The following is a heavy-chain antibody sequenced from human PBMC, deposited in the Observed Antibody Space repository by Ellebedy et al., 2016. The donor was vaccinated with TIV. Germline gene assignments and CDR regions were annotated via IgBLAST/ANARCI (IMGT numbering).Heavy chain of an antibody. CDR1: GGSVSSGSYY. J-gene: IGHJ5*02. CDR3: AREEFIVPAAANWFDP. V-gene: IGHV4-61*01. Sequence: MPSETLSLTCTVSGGSVSSGSYYWSWIRQPPGKGLEWIGYIYYSGSTNYNPSLKSRVTISVDTSKNQFSLKLSSVTAADTAVYYCAREEFIVPAAANWFDPWGQGTLVTVSS. D-gene: IGHD2-2*01. CDR2: IYYSGST.